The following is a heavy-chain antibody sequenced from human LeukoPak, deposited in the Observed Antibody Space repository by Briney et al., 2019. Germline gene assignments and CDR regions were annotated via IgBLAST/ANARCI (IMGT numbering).Heavy chain of an antibody. CDR1: GFTFSSYW. J-gene: IGHJ4*02. D-gene: IGHD2-2*01. Sequence: PGGSLRLSCAASGFTFSSYWMSWVRQAPGKGLEWVANIKQDGSEKYYVDSVKGRFTISRGNAKNSLYLQMNSLRAEDTAVYYCAKVPDCSSTSCYFGPNYFDCWGQGTLVTVSS. CDR2: IKQDGSEK. V-gene: IGHV3-7*03. CDR3: AKVPDCSSTSCYFGPNYFDC.